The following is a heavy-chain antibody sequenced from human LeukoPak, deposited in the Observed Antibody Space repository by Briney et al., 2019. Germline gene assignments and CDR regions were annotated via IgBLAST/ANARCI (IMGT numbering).Heavy chain of an antibody. J-gene: IGHJ4*02. Sequence: SETLSLTCTVSGGSISTYYWSWIRQPPGKGLEWIGYIYYSGSTNYDPSLKSRVTISVDTSKNQFSLKLSSVTAADTAVYYCTRTDSSSAIDYWGQGTLVAVSS. CDR2: IYYSGST. CDR3: TRTDSSSAIDY. D-gene: IGHD6-6*01. CDR1: GGSISTYY. V-gene: IGHV4-59*01.